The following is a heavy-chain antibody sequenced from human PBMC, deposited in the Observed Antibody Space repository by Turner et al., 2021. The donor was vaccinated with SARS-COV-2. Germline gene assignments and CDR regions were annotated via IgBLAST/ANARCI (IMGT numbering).Heavy chain of an antibody. D-gene: IGHD6-19*01. CDR2: FRSSMSGI. CDR1: GFTFSSYT. V-gene: IGHV3-21*01. Sequence: EVTLMESGGGLFTHGGSERLSCAASGFTFSSYTMNSVRLVTGNGLEWDSCFRSSMSGIYYADSVSGTLHVVRDDVENSLCLQMYSLRVYDSAVYYCVLEPVSGTLNWFDRWGQRSLVTVSS. CDR3: VLEPVSGTLNWFDR. J-gene: IGHJ5*02.